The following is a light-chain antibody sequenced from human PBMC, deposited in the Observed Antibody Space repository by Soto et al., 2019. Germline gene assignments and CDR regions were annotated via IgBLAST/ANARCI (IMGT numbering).Light chain of an antibody. V-gene: IGLV1-40*01. CDR1: SSNMGAGHD. CDR3: QSYDSSLSGSWV. CDR2: GNN. J-gene: IGLJ3*02. Sequence: QLVLTQPPSVSGAPGQRVTISCTGSSSNMGAGHDVHWYQQFPGRAPQLLIYGNNNRPSGVPDRFSGSRSGTSASLAITGLQAEDEADYYCQSYDSSLSGSWVFGGGTKLTVL.